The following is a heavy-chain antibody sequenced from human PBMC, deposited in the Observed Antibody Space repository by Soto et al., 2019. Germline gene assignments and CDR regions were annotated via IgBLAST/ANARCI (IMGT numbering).Heavy chain of an antibody. CDR3: ARVDYYDSSGPCDY. J-gene: IGHJ4*02. D-gene: IGHD3-22*01. CDR1: GFTFSSYW. CDR2: IKQDGSEK. Sequence: GGSLRLSCAASGFTFSSYWMSWVRQAPGKGLEWVANIKQDGSEKYYVDSVKGRFTISRDNAKNSLYLQMNSLRAEDTAVYYCARVDYYDSSGPCDYWGQGTLVTVSS. V-gene: IGHV3-7*01.